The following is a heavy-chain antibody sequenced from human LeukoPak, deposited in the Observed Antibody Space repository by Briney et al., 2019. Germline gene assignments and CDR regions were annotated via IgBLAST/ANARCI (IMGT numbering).Heavy chain of an antibody. J-gene: IGHJ4*02. CDR1: GYTLTELS. D-gene: IGHD3-22*01. V-gene: IGHV1-8*01. CDR2: MNPNSGNT. Sequence: ASVKVSCKVSGYTLTELSMHWVRQATGQGLEWMGWMNPNSGNTGYGQKFQGRVTMTRNIFISTAYMELSSLRSEDTAVYYCARVEYISGYSHVYWGQGTLVTVSS. CDR3: ARVEYISGYSHVY.